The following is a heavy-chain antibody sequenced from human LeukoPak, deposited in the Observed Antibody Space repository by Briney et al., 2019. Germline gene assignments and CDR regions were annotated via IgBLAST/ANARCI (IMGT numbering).Heavy chain of an antibody. CDR2: IYYSGST. V-gene: IGHV4-59*01. CDR1: GGSISSYY. J-gene: IGHJ3*02. D-gene: IGHD3-22*01. Sequence: SETLSLTCTVSGGSISSYYWSWIRQPPGKGLEWIGYIYYSGSTNYNPSLKSRVTISVDTSKNQFSLKLSSVTAADTAVYYCARGVYYDSSGYYLGSYDAFDIWGRGTMVTVSS. CDR3: ARGVYYDSSGYYLGSYDAFDI.